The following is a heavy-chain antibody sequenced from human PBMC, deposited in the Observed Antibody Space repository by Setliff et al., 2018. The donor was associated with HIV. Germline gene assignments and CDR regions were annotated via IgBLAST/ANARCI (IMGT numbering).Heavy chain of an antibody. D-gene: IGHD3-22*01. CDR1: GYTFTGYF. V-gene: IGHV1-2*06. CDR3: AREDHYDRFLDH. Sequence: ASVKVSCKASGYTFTGYFIHLLRQAPGQGLEWMGRINPNSGDTNYAQKFQGRVTITRDTSITTAYMDLSRLTSDDTAVYYCAREDHYDRFLDHWGQGTLVTVSS. J-gene: IGHJ5*02. CDR2: INPNSGDT.